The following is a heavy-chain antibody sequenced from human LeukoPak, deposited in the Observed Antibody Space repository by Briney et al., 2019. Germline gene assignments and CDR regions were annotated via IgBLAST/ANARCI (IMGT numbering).Heavy chain of an antibody. CDR1: GGSISSYY. D-gene: IGHD1-26*01. J-gene: IGHJ6*03. CDR2: IYYSGST. CDR3: ARAPRGRSYYYYMDV. Sequence: SETLSLTCSVSGGSISSYYWSWIRQPPGKGLEWIGYIYYSGSTNYNPSLKSRVTISVDTSKNQFSLKLSSVTAADTAVYYCARAPRGRSYYYYMDVWGKGTTVTISS. V-gene: IGHV4-59*01.